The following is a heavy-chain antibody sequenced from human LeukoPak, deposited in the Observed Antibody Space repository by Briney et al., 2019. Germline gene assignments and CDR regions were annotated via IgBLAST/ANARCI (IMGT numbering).Heavy chain of an antibody. D-gene: IGHD4-17*01. V-gene: IGHV3-23*01. CDR1: GFTFSNYH. J-gene: IGHJ6*03. Sequence: GGSLRLSCAASGFTFSNYHMSWIRQAPGKGLEWVSAISGSGGSTYYADSVKGRFTISRDNSKNTLYLQMNSLRAEDTAVYYCAKSYGDYYYYYMDVWGKGTTVTVSS. CDR2: ISGSGGST. CDR3: AKSYGDYYYYYMDV.